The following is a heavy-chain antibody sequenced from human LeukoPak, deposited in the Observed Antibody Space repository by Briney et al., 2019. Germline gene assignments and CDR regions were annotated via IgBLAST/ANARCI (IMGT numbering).Heavy chain of an antibody. Sequence: SVKVSCKASGGTFSSYAISWARQAPGQALEWMGGIIPMFGTANYAQKFQGRVTIAADESTSTAYMELSSLRSEDTAVYYCARESHSSLVDYWGQGTLVTVSS. CDR3: ARESHSSLVDY. J-gene: IGHJ4*02. CDR1: GGTFSSYA. CDR2: IIPMFGTA. D-gene: IGHD6-19*01. V-gene: IGHV1-69*01.